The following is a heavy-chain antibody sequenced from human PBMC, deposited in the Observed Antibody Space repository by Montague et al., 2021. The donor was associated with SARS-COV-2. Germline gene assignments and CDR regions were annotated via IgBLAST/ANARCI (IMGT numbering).Heavy chain of an antibody. Sequence: SETLSLTCVVYGGSFSGYYWSWIRQPPGNRPERIWEINHNVSTNFNPSLKSRATISVDTSKKQFSLRLNSVTAADTAVYYCARGGAYSYGALDYLGQGTLVTVSS. J-gene: IGHJ4*02. V-gene: IGHV4-34*01. D-gene: IGHD5-18*01. CDR1: GGSFSGYY. CDR2: INHNVST. CDR3: ARGGAYSYGALDY.